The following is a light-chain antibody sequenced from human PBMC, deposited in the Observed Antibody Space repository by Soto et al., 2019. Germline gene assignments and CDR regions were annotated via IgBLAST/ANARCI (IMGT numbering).Light chain of an antibody. CDR1: QSISSW. Sequence: DIQMTQSPSTLSASVGDRVTITCRASQSISSWLAWYQQKPGKAPKLLIYKASSLESGVPSRFSGSGSGTEFTLTISSLQPDDFATYYCQQYNSYSPKRTFGPGTKVDIK. J-gene: IGKJ3*01. V-gene: IGKV1-5*03. CDR3: QQYNSYSPKRT. CDR2: KAS.